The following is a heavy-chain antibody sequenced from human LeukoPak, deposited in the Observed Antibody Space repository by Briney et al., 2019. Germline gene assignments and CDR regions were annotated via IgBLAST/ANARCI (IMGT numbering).Heavy chain of an antibody. D-gene: IGHD4-17*01. V-gene: IGHV4-30-4*01. CDR3: ARGRTGDPLDY. CDR1: GGSISSGDYY. J-gene: IGHJ4*02. Sequence: PSETLSLTCTVSGGSISSGDYYWSWIRQPPGKGLEWIGYIYYSGSTYYNPSLKSRVTISVGTSKNQFSLKLSSVTAADTAVYYCARGRTGDPLDYWGQGTLVTVSS. CDR2: IYYSGST.